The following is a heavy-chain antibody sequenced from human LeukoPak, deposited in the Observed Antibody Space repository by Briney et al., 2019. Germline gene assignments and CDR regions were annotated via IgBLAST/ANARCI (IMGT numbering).Heavy chain of an antibody. CDR3: ARDRRGYYFDY. CDR1: GGSISSGGYY. D-gene: IGHD3-22*01. CDR2: IYHSGST. Sequence: PSETLSLTCTVSGGSISSGGYYWSWIRQPPGKGLEWIGYIYHSGSTYYNPSLKSRVTIPVVRSKNQFSLKLSSVTAAGTAVYYCARDRRGYYFDYWGQGTLVTVSS. J-gene: IGHJ4*02. V-gene: IGHV4-30-2*01.